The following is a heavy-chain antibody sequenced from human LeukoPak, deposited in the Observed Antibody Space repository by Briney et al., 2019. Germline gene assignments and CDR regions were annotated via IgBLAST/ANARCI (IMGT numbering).Heavy chain of an antibody. V-gene: IGHV3-43*01. CDR1: GFTFDDYT. J-gene: IGHJ4*02. CDR2: ISWDGGST. Sequence: GGSLRLSCSASGFTFDDYTMHWVRQAPGKGLEWVSLISWDGGSTYYADSVKGRFTISRDNSKNSLYLQMNSLRTEDTALYYCAKDVAGFGELLFYYFDYWGQGTLVTVSS. CDR3: AKDVAGFGELLFYYFDY. D-gene: IGHD3-10*01.